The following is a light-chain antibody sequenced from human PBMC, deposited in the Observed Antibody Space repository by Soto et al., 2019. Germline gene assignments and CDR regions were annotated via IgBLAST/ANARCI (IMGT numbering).Light chain of an antibody. J-gene: IGLJ2*01. Sequence: QSALTQPASVSGSPGQSITISCTGTSSDVGGYNYVSWYHHHPGKAPKLMIYDVSNRPSGVSNRFSGSKSGNTASLTISGIQAEDEADYYCSSYTSSSTVVFGGGTKLTVL. CDR3: SSYTSSSTVV. CDR1: SSDVGGYNY. CDR2: DVS. V-gene: IGLV2-14*03.